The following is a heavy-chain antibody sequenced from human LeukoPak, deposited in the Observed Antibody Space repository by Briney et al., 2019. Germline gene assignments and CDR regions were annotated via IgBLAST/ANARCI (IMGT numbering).Heavy chain of an antibody. CDR1: GGSFSGYY. D-gene: IGHD4-11*01. V-gene: IGHV4-34*01. Sequence: KTSETLSLTCAVYGGSFSGYYWSWIRQPPGKGLEWIGEINHSGSTNYNPSLKSRVTISVDTSKNQFSLTLSSVTAADTAVYDCASRNTPYSNYPSYSYYMDVWGKGTTVTVPS. J-gene: IGHJ6*03. CDR2: INHSGST. CDR3: ASRNTPYSNYPSYSYYMDV.